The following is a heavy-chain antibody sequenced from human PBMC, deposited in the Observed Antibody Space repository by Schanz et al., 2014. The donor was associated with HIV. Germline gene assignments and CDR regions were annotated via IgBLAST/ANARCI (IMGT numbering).Heavy chain of an antibody. CDR3: ARGLTSSWFAPLDF. CDR1: GFTFRHYA. V-gene: IGHV3-30-3*01. J-gene: IGHJ4*02. Sequence: QVQLVESGGGVVQPGRSLRLSCAASGFTFRHYAIHWVRQAPGKGLEWVAVISLDGDNKYYADSVKGRFTISRADSKNLLSLQMNSLRAEDTAVYYCARGLTSSWFAPLDFWGLGTLVTVSS. CDR2: ISLDGDNK. D-gene: IGHD6-13*01.